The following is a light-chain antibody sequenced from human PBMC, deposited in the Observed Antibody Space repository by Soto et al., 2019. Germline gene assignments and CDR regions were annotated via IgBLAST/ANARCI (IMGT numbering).Light chain of an antibody. CDR3: SSYTSSNTLV. J-gene: IGLJ1*01. CDR1: SSDIGTYIY. CDR2: EVG. V-gene: IGLV2-14*01. Sequence: QSVLTQPASVSGSPGQSITISCTGTSSDIGTYIYVSWYLQHPGKAPKLLIYEVGNRPSGVSNRFSGSKSGSTASLTISGLQAEDEADYYCSSYTSSNTLVFGTGTKLTVL.